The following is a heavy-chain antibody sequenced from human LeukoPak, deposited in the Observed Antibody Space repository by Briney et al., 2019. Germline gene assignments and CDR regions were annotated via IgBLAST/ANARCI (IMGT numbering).Heavy chain of an antibody. CDR1: GFIFSYYG. Sequence: GGSLRLSCAASGFIFSYYGMHWVRRAPGKGLEWVAFIRYDGSNHFHADSVKGRLTISRDNSKNTLDLHMSSLRPEDTAMYYCVRALSSADGWYYFDLGGQGTLVTVSS. D-gene: IGHD6-19*01. J-gene: IGHJ4*02. CDR3: VRALSSADGWYYFDL. CDR2: IRYDGSNH. V-gene: IGHV3-30*02.